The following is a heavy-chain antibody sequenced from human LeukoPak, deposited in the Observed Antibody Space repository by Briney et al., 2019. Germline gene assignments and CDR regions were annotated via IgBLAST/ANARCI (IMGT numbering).Heavy chain of an antibody. CDR2: TYYRSKWNT. CDR1: GDSVSSNSAA. D-gene: IGHD2-21*02. J-gene: IGHJ4*02. CDR3: ARDGVTASYFLDY. V-gene: IGHV6-1*01. Sequence: SQTLSLTCAISGDSVSSNSAAWNWIRQSPSRGLEWLGRTYYRSKWNTDYAISVRSRITITTDTSKNQFSLQLNSVTPEDTAVYYCARDGVTASYFLDYWGQGTLVTVSS.